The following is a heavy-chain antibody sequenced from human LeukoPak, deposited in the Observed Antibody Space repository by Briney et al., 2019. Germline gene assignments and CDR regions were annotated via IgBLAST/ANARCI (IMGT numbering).Heavy chain of an antibody. CDR1: GGSFSGYY. CDR2: INHSGST. D-gene: IGHD3-10*01. CDR3: AREARITAVGYYGMDV. V-gene: IGHV4-34*01. J-gene: IGHJ6*02. Sequence: SETPSLTCAVYGGSFSGYYWSWIRQPPGKGLEWIGEINHSGSTNYDPSLKSRVTISVDTSKNQFSLKLSSVTAADTAVYYCAREARITAVGYYGMDVWGQGTTVTVSS.